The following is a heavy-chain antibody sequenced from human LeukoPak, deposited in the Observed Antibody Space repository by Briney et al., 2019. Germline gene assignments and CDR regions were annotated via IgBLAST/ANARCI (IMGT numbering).Heavy chain of an antibody. Sequence: PGGSLRLSCAASGFTFSSCAMSWVRQAPGKGLEWVSAISGSGGSTYYADSVKGRFTISRDNSKNTLYLQMNSLRAEDTAVYYCAKGIAAAGAFDYWGQGTLVTVSS. CDR3: AKGIAAAGAFDY. CDR1: GFTFSSCA. V-gene: IGHV3-23*01. D-gene: IGHD6-13*01. CDR2: ISGSGGST. J-gene: IGHJ4*02.